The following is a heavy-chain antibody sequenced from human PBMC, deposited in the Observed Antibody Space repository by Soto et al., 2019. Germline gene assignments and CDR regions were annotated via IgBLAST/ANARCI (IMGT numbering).Heavy chain of an antibody. D-gene: IGHD3-3*01. Sequence: KTSETLSLTCAVYGGSFSGYYWSWIRQPPGKGLEWIGEINHSGSTNYNPSLKSRVTISVDTSKNQFSLKLSSVTAADTAVYYCARGRGYDFWSGYFSYYFDYWGQGTLVTVSS. CDR2: INHSGST. V-gene: IGHV4-34*01. CDR3: ARGRGYDFWSGYFSYYFDY. CDR1: GGSFSGYY. J-gene: IGHJ4*02.